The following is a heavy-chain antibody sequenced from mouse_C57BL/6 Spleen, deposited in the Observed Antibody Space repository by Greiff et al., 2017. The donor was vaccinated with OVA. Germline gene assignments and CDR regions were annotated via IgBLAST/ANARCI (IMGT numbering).Heavy chain of an antibody. CDR1: GYTFTSYW. Sequence: QVQLQQPGAELVMPGASVKLSCKASGYTFTSYWMHWVKQRPGQGLEWIGEIDPSDSYTNSNQKFKGKSTLTVDKSSSTAYMQLSSLTSEDSAVYYGARRGYSNLYDSMDYWGQGTSVTVSS. D-gene: IGHD2-5*01. CDR2: IDPSDSYT. J-gene: IGHJ4*01. V-gene: IGHV1-69*01. CDR3: ARRGYSNLYDSMDY.